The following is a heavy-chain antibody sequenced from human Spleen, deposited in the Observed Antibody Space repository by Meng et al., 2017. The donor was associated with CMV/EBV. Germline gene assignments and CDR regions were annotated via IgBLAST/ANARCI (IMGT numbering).Heavy chain of an antibody. V-gene: IGHV4-39*07. J-gene: IGHJ5*02. Sequence: RSIYSWGWIRQPPGKGLEGIGSIYYSGSTYYNPSFTSRVTISVDTSKNQFSLKLSSVTAADTAVYYCAPQKYDFWSGYYTRFWFDPWGQGTLVTVSS. CDR3: APQKYDFWSGYYTRFWFDP. CDR2: IYYSGST. D-gene: IGHD3-3*01. CDR1: RSIYS.